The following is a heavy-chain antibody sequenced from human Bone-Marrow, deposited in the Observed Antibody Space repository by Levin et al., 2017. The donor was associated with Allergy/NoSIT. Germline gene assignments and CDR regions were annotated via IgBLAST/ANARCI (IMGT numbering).Heavy chain of an antibody. CDR1: GFTFSSYA. V-gene: IGHV3-23*01. Sequence: ASVKVSCAASGFTFSSYAMSWVRQAPGKGLEWVSAISGSGGSTYYADSVKGRFTISRDNSKNTLYLQMNSLRAEDTAVYYCAKAPHWEQLVWDYWGQGTLVTVSS. D-gene: IGHD6-13*01. CDR2: ISGSGGST. CDR3: AKAPHWEQLVWDY. J-gene: IGHJ4*02.